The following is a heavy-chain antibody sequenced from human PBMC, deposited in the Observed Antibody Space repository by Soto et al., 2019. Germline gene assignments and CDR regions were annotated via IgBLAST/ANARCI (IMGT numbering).Heavy chain of an antibody. D-gene: IGHD1-26*01. V-gene: IGHV3-11*03. Sequence: PGGSLRLSCAVSGFTFSDYQMTWFRQAPGKGLEWVSRISSTGTYTNYADSVKGRFTVSRDNANNTVYLQMDSLRDEDTAVYFCARIVGLRLNDYWGQGTLVIVSS. CDR1: GFTFSDYQ. CDR2: ISSTGTYT. CDR3: ARIVGLRLNDY. J-gene: IGHJ4*02.